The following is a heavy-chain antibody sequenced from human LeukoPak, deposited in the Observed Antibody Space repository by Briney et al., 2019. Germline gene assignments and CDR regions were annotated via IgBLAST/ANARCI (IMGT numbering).Heavy chain of an antibody. CDR1: GFTFSSYW. D-gene: IGHD2-2*01. Sequence: GGSLRLSCAASGFTFSSYWMSWVRQAPGKGLEWVSYISSSSSTIYYADSVKGRFTISRDNAKNSLYLQMNSLRAEDTAVYYCARVTKKYCSSTSCYRDYYYYYMDVWGKGTTVTVSS. CDR2: ISSSSSTI. CDR3: ARVTKKYCSSTSCYRDYYYYYMDV. J-gene: IGHJ6*03. V-gene: IGHV3-48*01.